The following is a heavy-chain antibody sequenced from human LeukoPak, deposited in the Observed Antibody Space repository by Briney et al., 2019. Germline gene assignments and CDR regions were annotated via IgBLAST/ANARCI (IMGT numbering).Heavy chain of an antibody. V-gene: IGHV3-48*01. CDR1: GFTFTIFG. Sequence: GGSLRLSCAASGFTFTIFGLNWVRQAPGKGPEWVSYIDARSGITYYADSVQGRFTISRDDAKESVFLQMNSLRADDTAVYYCARGAARPDYYYYYMDVWGKGTTVTVSS. J-gene: IGHJ6*03. CDR3: ARGAARPDYYYYYMDV. CDR2: IDARSGIT. D-gene: IGHD6-6*01.